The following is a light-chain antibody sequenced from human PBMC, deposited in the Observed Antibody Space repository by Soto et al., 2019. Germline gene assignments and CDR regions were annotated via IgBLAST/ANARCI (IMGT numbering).Light chain of an antibody. Sequence: DMQMTQSPSTLSASVGDRVTITCRASQSINKWLAWYQQKPGKAPKLLIYKASTLEIGVPSRFSGSVSGTEFTLTISNLQPDDFATYYCQQYGNFWTFGPGTKVEIK. J-gene: IGKJ1*01. V-gene: IGKV1-5*03. CDR3: QQYGNFWT. CDR2: KAS. CDR1: QSINKW.